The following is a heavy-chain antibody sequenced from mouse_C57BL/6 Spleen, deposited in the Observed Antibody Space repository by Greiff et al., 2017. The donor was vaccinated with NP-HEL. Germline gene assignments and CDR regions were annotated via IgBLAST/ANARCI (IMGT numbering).Heavy chain of an antibody. Sequence: QVQLQQSGAELVRPGTSVKVSCKASGYAFTNYLIEWVKQRPGQGLEWIGVINPGSGGTNYNEKFKGKATLTADKSSSTAYMQLSSLTSEDSAVYVCASSDGYFDYWGQGTTLTVSS. CDR2: INPGSGGT. V-gene: IGHV1-54*01. CDR3: ASSDGYFDY. CDR1: GYAFTNYL. J-gene: IGHJ2*01. D-gene: IGHD2-3*01.